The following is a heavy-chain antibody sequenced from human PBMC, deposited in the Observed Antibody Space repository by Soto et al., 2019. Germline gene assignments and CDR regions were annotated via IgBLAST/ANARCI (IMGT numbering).Heavy chain of an antibody. CDR3: ASLGYCISTSCPYGMDV. J-gene: IGHJ6*02. Sequence: ASVKVSCKASGYTFTSYAMHWVRQAPGQRLEWMGWINAGNGNTKYSQKFQGRVTITTDTSTSTAYMELSSLRSEDTAVYYCASLGYCISTSCPYGMDVWGQGTTVTVSS. CDR2: INAGNGNT. V-gene: IGHV1-3*01. D-gene: IGHD2-2*01. CDR1: GYTFTSYA.